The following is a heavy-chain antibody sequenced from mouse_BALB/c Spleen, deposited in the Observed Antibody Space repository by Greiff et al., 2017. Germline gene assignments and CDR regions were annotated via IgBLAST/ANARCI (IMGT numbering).Heavy chain of an antibody. CDR1: GYSFTGYF. CDR3: ARRGRYDGYFDY. V-gene: IGHV1-20*01. D-gene: IGHD2-14*01. CDR2: IDTSDSYT. J-gene: IGHJ2*01. Sequence: VQLQQSGPELVKPGASVKISCKASGYSFTGYFMNWVKQSHGKSLEWIGAIDTSDSYTSYNQKFKGKATLTVDESSSTAYMQLSSLTSEDSAVYYCARRGRYDGYFDYWGQGTTLTVSS.